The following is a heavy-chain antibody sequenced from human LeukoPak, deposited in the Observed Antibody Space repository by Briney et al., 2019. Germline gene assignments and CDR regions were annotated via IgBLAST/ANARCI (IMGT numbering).Heavy chain of an antibody. V-gene: IGHV6-1*01. Sequence: PSQTLSLTCALSGDIFSSDSAAWNWIRQSPSRGLEWLGRTYYRSKWFSDYALSVKSRITINADTSKNQFSLQLNSVTPEDTAVYYCARKGTVTTPFDYWGQGILVTVSS. J-gene: IGHJ4*02. CDR3: ARKGTVTTPFDY. D-gene: IGHD4-11*01. CDR1: GDIFSSDSAA. CDR2: TYYRSKWFS.